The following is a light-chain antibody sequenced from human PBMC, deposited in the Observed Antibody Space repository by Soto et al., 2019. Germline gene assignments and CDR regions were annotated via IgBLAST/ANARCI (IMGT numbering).Light chain of an antibody. J-gene: IGKJ4*01. Sequence: EIVMTQSPATLSVSPGERATHSCRPSQSVSTNLAWYQQKPGQAPRLLIYGASTRATGIPARFSGSGSGTDFTLTISSLEPEDFAVYYCQQRSNWPPVLTFGGGTKVDI. CDR3: QQRSNWPPVLT. CDR2: GAS. CDR1: QSVSTN. V-gene: IGKV3-15*01.